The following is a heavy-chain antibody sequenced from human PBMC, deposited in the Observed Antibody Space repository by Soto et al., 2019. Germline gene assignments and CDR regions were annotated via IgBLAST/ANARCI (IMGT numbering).Heavy chain of an antibody. CDR3: AREYYDFWSGYYRYYYGMDV. D-gene: IGHD3-3*01. Sequence: ASVKVSCKASGYTFTSYGISWVRQAPGQGLEWKGWISAYNGNTNYAQKLQGRVTMTTDTSTSTAYMELRSLRSDDTAVYYCAREYYDFWSGYYRYYYGMDVWGQGTTVTVSS. V-gene: IGHV1-18*04. CDR2: ISAYNGNT. J-gene: IGHJ6*02. CDR1: GYTFTSYG.